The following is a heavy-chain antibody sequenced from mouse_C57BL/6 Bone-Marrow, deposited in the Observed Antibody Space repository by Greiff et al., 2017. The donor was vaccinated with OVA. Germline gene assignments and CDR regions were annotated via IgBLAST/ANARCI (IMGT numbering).Heavy chain of an antibody. CDR2: IFPGSGST. V-gene: IGHV1-75*01. CDR3: ARKRIYYYGSSYYFDY. Sequence: QVQLQQSGPELVKPGASVKISCKASGYTFTDSYINWVKQRPGQGLEWIGWIFPGSGSTYYNEKFKGKATLTVDKSSSTAYMLLSSLTSEDSAVYFCARKRIYYYGSSYYFDYWGQGTTLTVSS. J-gene: IGHJ2*01. CDR1: GYTFTDSY. D-gene: IGHD1-1*01.